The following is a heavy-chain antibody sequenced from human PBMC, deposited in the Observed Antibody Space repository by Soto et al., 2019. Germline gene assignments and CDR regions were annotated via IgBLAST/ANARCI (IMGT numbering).Heavy chain of an antibody. CDR2: IYYSAST. Sequence: QVQLQESGPGLVKPSETLSLTCTVSGGSISSYYWSWIRQPPGKGLEWIGYIYYSASTNYNPALMERITVADDTCKSQFSRSESSMTAAETVQLDWAGHEFLHGDYHYWGQGSLVTV. CDR3: AGHEFLHGDYHY. V-gene: IGHV4-59*08. J-gene: IGHJ4*02. D-gene: IGHD4-17*01. CDR1: GGSISSYY.